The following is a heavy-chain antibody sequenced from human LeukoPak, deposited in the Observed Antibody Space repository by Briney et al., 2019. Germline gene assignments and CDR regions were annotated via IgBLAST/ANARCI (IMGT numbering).Heavy chain of an antibody. CDR2: INHSGST. D-gene: IGHD2-15*01. V-gene: IGHV4-34*09. J-gene: IGHJ5*02. CDR1: GGSFSGYY. Sequence: SETLSLTCAVYGGSFSGYYWSWIRQPPGKGLEWIGEINHSGSTNYNPSLKSRVTISVDTSKNQFSLKLSSVTAADTAVYYCAREYCSGGSCYGGWFDPWGQGTLVTVSS. CDR3: AREYCSGGSCYGGWFDP.